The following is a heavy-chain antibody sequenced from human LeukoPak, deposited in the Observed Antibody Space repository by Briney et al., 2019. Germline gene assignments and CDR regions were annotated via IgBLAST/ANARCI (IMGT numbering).Heavy chain of an antibody. CDR3: ARHKYSSGWPPEGAFDI. Sequence: SETLSLTCTVSGASISSTTYYWGWIRQPPRKGLEWIASIYYSGSTYYNPSLKSRVTISVDTSKNQFSLKLSSVTAADTAVYYCARHKYSSGWPPEGAFDIWDQGTMVTVSS. J-gene: IGHJ3*02. V-gene: IGHV4-39*01. D-gene: IGHD6-19*01. CDR2: IYYSGST. CDR1: GASISSTTYY.